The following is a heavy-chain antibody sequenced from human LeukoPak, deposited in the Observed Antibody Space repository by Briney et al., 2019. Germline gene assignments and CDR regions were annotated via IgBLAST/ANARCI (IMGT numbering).Heavy chain of an antibody. J-gene: IGHJ6*04. CDR3: ARGSYGSGSYNYYGMDV. Sequence: SETLSLTCTVFGGSISTYYWSWIRQSPGKGLEWIGYVYYSGSTNYNPSLKSRVTMSVDTSSNLFSLKLSSVTVADTAVYYCARGSYGSGSYNYYGMDVWGKGTTVTVSS. V-gene: IGHV4-59*01. CDR2: VYYSGST. D-gene: IGHD3-10*01. CDR1: GGSISTYY.